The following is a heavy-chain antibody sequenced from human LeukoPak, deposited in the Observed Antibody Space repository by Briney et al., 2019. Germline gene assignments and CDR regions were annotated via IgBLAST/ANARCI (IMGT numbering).Heavy chain of an antibody. Sequence: ASVKVSCKASGYTFTSYGISWVRQAPGQGLEWMGWISAYNGNTNYAQKLQGRVTITADESTTTAYLELSSLRSEDTAVYYCARGDSVPLGGGNLLRVLYFDDWGQGTLVAVSS. CDR1: GYTFTSYG. CDR3: ARGDSVPLGGGNLLRVLYFDD. CDR2: ISAYNGNT. D-gene: IGHD4-23*01. V-gene: IGHV1-18*01. J-gene: IGHJ1*01.